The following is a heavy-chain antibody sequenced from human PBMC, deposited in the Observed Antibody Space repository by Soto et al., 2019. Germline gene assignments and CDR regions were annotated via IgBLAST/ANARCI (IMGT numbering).Heavy chain of an antibody. CDR2: IDSSGST. CDR1: GDSISNGDYY. V-gene: IGHV4-30-4*01. D-gene: IGHD3-16*02. CDR3: ASRYLY. Sequence: SETLSLTCTVTGDSISNGDYYWSWIRQPPGRGLEWIGYIDSSGSTYYNPSLKSRLTMSVDMSKNQFSLRLTSVTAADTAVYYCASRYLYWGQGLLVTVSS. J-gene: IGHJ4*02.